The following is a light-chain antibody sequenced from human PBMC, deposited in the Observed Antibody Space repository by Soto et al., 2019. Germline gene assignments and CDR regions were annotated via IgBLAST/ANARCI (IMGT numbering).Light chain of an antibody. Sequence: DIHMAQSPPSLSASVGDRVTITCRASHNIVTYLNWYQQKAGKAPSLLIYEASHLQSGVPFRFFGSGSGTDFTLTINRLEPEDFAVYYCQQYGNFPYTFGQGTKLEIK. CDR3: QQYGNFPYT. V-gene: IGKV1-39*01. CDR1: HNIVTY. CDR2: EAS. J-gene: IGKJ2*01.